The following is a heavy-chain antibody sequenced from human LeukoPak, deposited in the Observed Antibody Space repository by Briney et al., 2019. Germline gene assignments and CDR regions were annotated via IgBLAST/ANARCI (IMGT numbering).Heavy chain of an antibody. CDR2: IFPGDSHT. Sequence: GESLKISCKGSGYSFTNYWIGWVRQMPGKGLEWMGIIFPGDSHTRYSPSFQGQVTMSADKSISTAYLQWSSLRASDTAMYYCARSSVNWFDPWCQGTLVTVSS. V-gene: IGHV5-51*01. D-gene: IGHD3-3*01. J-gene: IGHJ5*02. CDR1: GYSFTNYW. CDR3: ARSSVNWFDP.